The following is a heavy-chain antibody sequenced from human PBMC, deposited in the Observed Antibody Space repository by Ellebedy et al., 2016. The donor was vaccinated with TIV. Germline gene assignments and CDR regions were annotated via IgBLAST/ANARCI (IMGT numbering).Heavy chain of an antibody. Sequence: GESLKISCAASGFTFSSYDMHWVRQGSGSGLEWVSSICAAGDSYYAGSVKGRVAISRVNAKKSLYLQMDSLRAEDTALYCCARWYDDSWTGYYTWGQGTLVTVSS. CDR3: ARWYDDSWTGYYT. CDR2: ICAAGDS. V-gene: IGHV3-13*01. CDR1: GFTFSSYD. J-gene: IGHJ5*02. D-gene: IGHD3-3*01.